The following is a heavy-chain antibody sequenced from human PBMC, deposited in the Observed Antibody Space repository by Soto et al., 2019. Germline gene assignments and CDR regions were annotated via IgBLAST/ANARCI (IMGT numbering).Heavy chain of an antibody. CDR2: ISTYNGNT. D-gene: IGHD2-21*02. J-gene: IGHJ4*02. CDR1: GYTFSKYG. Sequence: QVQLVQSGAEVKKPGASVKVSCKTSGYTFSKYGITWIRQAPGQGIAYMGWISTYNGNTDYAQKLQGRVTMTTDTSTNTAYMELRSLRSDDTAVFYCATDGVVTASPLDYWGQGTLVTVSS. V-gene: IGHV1-18*01. CDR3: ATDGVVTASPLDY.